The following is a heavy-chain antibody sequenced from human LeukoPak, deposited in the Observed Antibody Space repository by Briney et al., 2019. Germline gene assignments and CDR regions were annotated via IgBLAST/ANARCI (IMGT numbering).Heavy chain of an antibody. D-gene: IGHD5-18*01. CDR2: IYYSGST. V-gene: IGHV4-39*07. J-gene: IGHJ5*02. CDR1: GGSISSSSYY. CDR3: ARDRFHTAIHP. Sequence: PSETLSLTCTVSGGSISSSSYYWGWIRQPPGKGLEWIGSIYYSGSTYYNPSLKSRVTISVDTSKNQFSLKLSSVTAADTAVYYCARDRFHTAIHPRGQGTLVTVSS.